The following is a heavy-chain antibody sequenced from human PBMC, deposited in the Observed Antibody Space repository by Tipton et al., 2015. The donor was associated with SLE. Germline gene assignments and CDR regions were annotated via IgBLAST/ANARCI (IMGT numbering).Heavy chain of an antibody. CDR3: ARGGDTYFYDGSGYRSDFDV. CDR1: GFDVSSNY. CDR2: IYSGDKI. Sequence: SLRLSCAASGFDVSSNYMTWVRQAPGKGLEWVSVIYSGDKIYYADSVKGRFTISRDNSNNTLYLQMNSLRPEDTAVYYCARGGDTYFYDGSGYRSDFDVWGPGTMVTVSS. J-gene: IGHJ3*01. V-gene: IGHV3-53*05. D-gene: IGHD3-22*01.